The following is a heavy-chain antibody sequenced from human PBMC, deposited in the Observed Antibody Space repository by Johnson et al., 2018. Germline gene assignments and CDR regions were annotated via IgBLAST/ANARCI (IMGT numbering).Heavy chain of an antibody. V-gene: IGHV1-58*01. CDR2: IVVGSGNT. J-gene: IGHJ6*03. Sequence: QLVQSGPEVKKPGTSVKVSCKASGFTLSRSAVQWVRQARGQRLEWIGWIVVGSGNTNYAQKFQERVPITREMSTSTGYMELSSLRSEDTAVYYCAKANDIMGYYMDVWGKGTTVTVSS. D-gene: IGHD2-8*01. CDR1: GFTLSRSA. CDR3: AKANDIMGYYMDV.